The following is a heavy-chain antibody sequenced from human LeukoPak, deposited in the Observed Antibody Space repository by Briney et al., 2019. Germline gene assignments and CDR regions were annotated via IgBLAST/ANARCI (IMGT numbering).Heavy chain of an antibody. Sequence: SETLSLTCTVSGGSISSYYWSWIRQPPGKGLEWIGYIYYSGSTNYNPSLKSRVTIAVDTSKNQFSLKLSSVTAADTAVYYCASFGRRDGYNPYYFDYWGQGSLVTVSS. V-gene: IGHV4-59*08. CDR3: ASFGRRDGYNPYYFDY. CDR1: GGSISSYY. D-gene: IGHD5-24*01. J-gene: IGHJ4*02. CDR2: IYYSGST.